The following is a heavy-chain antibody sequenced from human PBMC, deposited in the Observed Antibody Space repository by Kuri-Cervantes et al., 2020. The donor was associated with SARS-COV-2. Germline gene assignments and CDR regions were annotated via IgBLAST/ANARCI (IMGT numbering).Heavy chain of an antibody. CDR3: ARASTSIYGVLIALFSSNAFDV. D-gene: IGHD3-3*02. J-gene: IGHJ3*01. Sequence: LRLSCAVYGGSFSNFYWSWIRQLPGKGLEWIGELDHSGRANYNPSLKSRVTISVDRSRNQFSLKLTSVTAADTAVYYCARASTSIYGVLIALFSSNAFDVWGQGTMVTVSS. CDR2: LDHSGRA. V-gene: IGHV4-34*01. CDR1: GGSFSNFY.